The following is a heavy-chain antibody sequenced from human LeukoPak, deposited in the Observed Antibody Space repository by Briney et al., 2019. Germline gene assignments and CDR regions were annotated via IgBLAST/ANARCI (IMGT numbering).Heavy chain of an antibody. D-gene: IGHD2-15*01. CDR3: ASRYCSGGSCPFDY. V-gene: IGHV4-39*01. CDR1: GGSISSSSYY. J-gene: IGHJ4*02. Sequence: SETLSLTCTVSGGSISSSSYYWGWIRQPPGKGLEWIGSIYYSGSTHYNPSLKSRVTISVDTSKNQFSLKLSSVTAADTAVYYCASRYCSGGSCPFDYWGQGTLVTVSS. CDR2: IYYSGST.